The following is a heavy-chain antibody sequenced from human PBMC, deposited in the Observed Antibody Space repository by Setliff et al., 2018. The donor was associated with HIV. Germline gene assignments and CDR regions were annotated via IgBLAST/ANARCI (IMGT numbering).Heavy chain of an antibody. CDR1: GGSFSHYY. V-gene: IGHV4-34*01. Sequence: SETLSLTCAVYGGSFSHYYWTWIRQSPGKGLEWIGEIGHTGSANYDPSLKSRVTISVDTSKKQFSLKLTSVTAADTAVYYCAKSEGFCVGATCSLFYFDSWGQGTLVTVSS. CDR2: IGHTGSA. J-gene: IGHJ4*02. CDR3: AKSEGFCVGATCSLFYFDS. D-gene: IGHD2-21*01.